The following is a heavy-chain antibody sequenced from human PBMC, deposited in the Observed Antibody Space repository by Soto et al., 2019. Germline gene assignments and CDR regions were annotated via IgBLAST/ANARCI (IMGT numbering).Heavy chain of an antibody. D-gene: IGHD3-3*02. Sequence: QVQVEQSGAEVKKPGSSVKVSCKASGGTFSTAAISWVRQAPGQGLEWMGGIMPIFRTADYAQKFQGRVTITADESTSTASLELRSLSSEDTAIYYCARDQDRPQLGGNYYYIMDVWGQRTTVTVSS. CDR2: IMPIFRTA. CDR1: GGTFSTAA. CDR3: ARDQDRPQLGGNYYYIMDV. V-gene: IGHV1-69*12. J-gene: IGHJ6*02.